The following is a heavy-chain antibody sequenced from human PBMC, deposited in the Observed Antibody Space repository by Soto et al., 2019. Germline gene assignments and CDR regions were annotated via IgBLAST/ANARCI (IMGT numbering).Heavy chain of an antibody. Sequence: SVKVSCKASECTFSNYAITCVRQAPGQVLEWMGGIIPLFGTTNYAQKFQGRVTITADESTSTAYLELSSLTSEDTAVYYCARDHSSYGDYAIKGLRDWGQGILVTVSS. CDR2: IIPLFGTT. D-gene: IGHD4-17*01. CDR3: ARDHSSYGDYAIKGLRD. J-gene: IGHJ4*02. CDR1: ECTFSNYA. V-gene: IGHV1-69*13.